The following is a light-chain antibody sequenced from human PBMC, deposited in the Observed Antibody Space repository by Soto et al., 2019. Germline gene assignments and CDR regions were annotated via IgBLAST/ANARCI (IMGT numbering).Light chain of an antibody. Sequence: QSVLTQLPSVSAAPGQKVTISCSGSSSNIGNNYVSWYQQLPGTAPKLLIYENNKRPSGIPDRFSGSKSGTSATLGITGLQTGDEADYYCGTWDSSLSAAVFGGGTQLTVL. CDR2: ENN. V-gene: IGLV1-51*02. CDR1: SSNIGNNY. CDR3: GTWDSSLSAAV. J-gene: IGLJ7*01.